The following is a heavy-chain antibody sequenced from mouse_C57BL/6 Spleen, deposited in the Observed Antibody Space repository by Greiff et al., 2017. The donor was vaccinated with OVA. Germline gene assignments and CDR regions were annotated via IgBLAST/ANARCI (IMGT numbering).Heavy chain of an antibody. CDR1: GFTFSDFY. CDR3: ARAGTQYYFDY. J-gene: IGHJ2*01. Sequence: EVKLMESGGGLVQSGRSLRLSCATSGFTFSDFYMEWVRQAPGKGLEWIAASRNKANDYTTEYSASVKGRFIVSRDTSQSILYLQMNALRAEDTAIYYCARAGTQYYFDYWGQGTTLTVSS. CDR2: SRNKANDYTT. D-gene: IGHD3-2*02. V-gene: IGHV7-1*01.